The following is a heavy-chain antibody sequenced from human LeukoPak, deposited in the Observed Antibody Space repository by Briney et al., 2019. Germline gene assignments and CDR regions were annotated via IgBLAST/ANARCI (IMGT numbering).Heavy chain of an antibody. V-gene: IGHV6-1*01. CDR1: GDSFSSNSAA. CDR3: ARDDDYYDSSGYYRSFDY. J-gene: IGHJ4*02. D-gene: IGHD3-22*01. CDR2: TYYRSKWYN. Sequence: SQTLSLTCALSGDSFSSNSAAWNWLRQSPSRGLEWLGRTYYRSKWYNDYAVSVKSRITINPDTSKNQFSLQLNSVTPEDTAVYYCARDDDYYDSSGYYRSFDYWGQGTLVTVSS.